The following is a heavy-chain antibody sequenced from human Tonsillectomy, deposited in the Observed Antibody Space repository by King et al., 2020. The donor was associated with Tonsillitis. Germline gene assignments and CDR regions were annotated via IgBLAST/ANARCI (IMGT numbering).Heavy chain of an antibody. CDR3: ARDEAILERFDY. D-gene: IGHD1-1*01. V-gene: IGHV3-21*01. CDR2: ISGSSSYI. J-gene: IGHJ4*02. Sequence: VQLVESGGGLVKPGGSLRLSCAASGFTFSSYSMNWVRQAPGKGLECVSSISGSSSYIYYADSVKGRFTISRDNAKNSLYRQMNSLRAEDTAVYYCARDEAILERFDYWGQGTLVTVSS. CDR1: GFTFSSYS.